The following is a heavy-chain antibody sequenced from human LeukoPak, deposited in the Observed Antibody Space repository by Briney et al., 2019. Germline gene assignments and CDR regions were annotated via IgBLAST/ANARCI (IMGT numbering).Heavy chain of an antibody. CDR1: GFTFSSYW. V-gene: IGHV3-74*01. CDR2: INSDGSST. Sequence: GGSLRLSCAASGFTFSSYWMHWVRQAPGKGLVWVSRINSDGSSTNYADSVKGRFTISRDNAKNTLFLQMNSLRADDTAVYYCARNGSYGKIDYWGQGTLVTVSS. D-gene: IGHD5-18*01. CDR3: ARNGSYGKIDY. J-gene: IGHJ4*02.